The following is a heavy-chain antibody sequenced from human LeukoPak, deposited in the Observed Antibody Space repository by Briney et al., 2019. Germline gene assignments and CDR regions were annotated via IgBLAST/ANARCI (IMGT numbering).Heavy chain of an antibody. CDR1: GGSISPYY. CDR3: ARTRYCSTTSCYADT. V-gene: IGHV4-59*01. D-gene: IGHD2-2*01. J-gene: IGHJ3*01. Sequence: SETLSLTCIVSGGSISPYYWSWIRQPPGKGLEWIGYVYYSGRTSYNPSLKRGMTISLGTSEDPFPLELTSVTAADTAVYYCARTRYCSTTSCYADTWGQGTMVTVSS. CDR2: VYYSGRT.